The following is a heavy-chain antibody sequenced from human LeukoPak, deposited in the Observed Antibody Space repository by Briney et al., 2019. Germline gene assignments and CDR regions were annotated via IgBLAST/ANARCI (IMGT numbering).Heavy chain of an antibody. V-gene: IGHV4-4*07. Sequence: SETLSLTCTVSGGSITNFRWNWIRQPAGKGLEWIGDISTSGNTNYNSSLKSSVTMSADTSKNQFSLKVTSVTAAYTAVYYCARGLSGGLFDYWGQGTLVTVSS. CDR3: ARGLSGGLFDY. CDR2: ISTSGNT. J-gene: IGHJ4*02. D-gene: IGHD3-10*02. CDR1: GGSITNFR.